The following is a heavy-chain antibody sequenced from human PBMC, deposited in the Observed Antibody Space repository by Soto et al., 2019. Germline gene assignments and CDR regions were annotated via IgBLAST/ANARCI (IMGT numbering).Heavy chain of an antibody. CDR1: GFTFSSYA. J-gene: IGHJ6*02. V-gene: IGHV3-30-3*01. CDR3: ARENYCSSTSCYDAVQAGITGNRVGFDYYYYGMDV. CDR2: ISYDGSNK. Sequence: GGSLRLSCAASGFTFSSYAMHWVRQAPGKGLEWVAVISYDGSNKYYADSVKGRFTISRDNSKNTLYLQMNSLGAEDTAVYYCARENYCSSTSCYDAVQAGITGNRVGFDYYYYGMDVWGQGTTVTVSS. D-gene: IGHD2-2*01.